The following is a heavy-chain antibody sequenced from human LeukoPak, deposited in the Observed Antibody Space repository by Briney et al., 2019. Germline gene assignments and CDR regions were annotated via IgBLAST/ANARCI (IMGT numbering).Heavy chain of an antibody. CDR2: ISSSSSYI. D-gene: IGHD6-6*01. CDR1: GFTFSSYS. CDR3: ARDAGFVRYYMDV. V-gene: IGHV3-21*01. J-gene: IGHJ6*03. Sequence: GGSLRLSCAASGFTFSSYSMNWVRQAPGKGLEWVPSISSSSSYIYYADSVKGRFTISRDNAKNSLYLQMNSLRAEDTAVYYCARDAGFVRYYMDVWGKGTTVTVSS.